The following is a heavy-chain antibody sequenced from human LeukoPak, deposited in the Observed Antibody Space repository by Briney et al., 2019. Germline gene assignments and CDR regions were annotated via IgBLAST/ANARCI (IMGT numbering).Heavy chain of an antibody. CDR1: GGTFSSYA. CDR2: IIPIFGTA. CDR3: ARDSAGPPAITVRYYWFYP. J-gene: IGHJ5*02. Sequence: ASVKVSCKASGGTFSSYAISWLRQAPGQGLEWMGGIIPIFGTANYAQKFQGRVTITADESTSTAYIELSSLRSEDTAVYYCARDSAGPPAITVRYYWFYPWGQGTLVTVSS. D-gene: IGHD2-2*02. V-gene: IGHV1-69*13.